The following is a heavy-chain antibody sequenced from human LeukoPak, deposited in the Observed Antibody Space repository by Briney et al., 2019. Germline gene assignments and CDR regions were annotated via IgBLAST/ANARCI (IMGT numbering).Heavy chain of an antibody. V-gene: IGHV1-2*02. CDR1: GYTFTSYA. CDR3: ARDAIVRDYSNSDY. Sequence: ASVKVSCKASGYTFTSYAMNWVRQAPGQGLEWMGWINPNSGGTNYAQKFQGRVTMTRDTSISTAYMELSRLTSDDTAVYYCARDAIVRDYSNSDYWGQGTLVTVSS. J-gene: IGHJ4*02. D-gene: IGHD4-11*01. CDR2: INPNSGGT.